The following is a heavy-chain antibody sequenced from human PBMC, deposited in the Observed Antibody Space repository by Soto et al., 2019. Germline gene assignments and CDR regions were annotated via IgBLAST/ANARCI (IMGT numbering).Heavy chain of an antibody. CDR1: GFTFSSYS. J-gene: IGHJ4*02. V-gene: IGHV3-21*01. D-gene: IGHD2-15*01. CDR3: ARDRGGGHSFDY. Sequence: GGSLRLSCAASGFTFSSYSMNWVRQAPGKGLEWVSSISSSSSYIYYADSVKGRFTISRDNAKNSLYLQMNSLRAEDTAVYYCARDRGGGHSFDYWGQGTLVTVSS. CDR2: ISSSSSYI.